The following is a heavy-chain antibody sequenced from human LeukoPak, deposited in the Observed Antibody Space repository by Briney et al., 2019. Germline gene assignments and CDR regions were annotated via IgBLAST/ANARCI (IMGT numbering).Heavy chain of an antibody. V-gene: IGHV4-59*10. CDR1: GGSISSYY. CDR3: ARVVYYDSSGYSDY. CDR2: IYTSGST. D-gene: IGHD3-22*01. J-gene: IGHJ4*02. Sequence: SETLSLTCAVSGGSISSYYWSWIRQPAGKGLEWIGRIYTSGSTNYNPSLKSRVTMSVDTSKNQFSLKLSSVTAANTAVYYCARVVYYDSSGYSDYWGQGTLVTVSS.